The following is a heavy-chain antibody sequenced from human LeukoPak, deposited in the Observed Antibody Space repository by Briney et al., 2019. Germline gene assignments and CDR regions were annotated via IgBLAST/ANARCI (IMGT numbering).Heavy chain of an antibody. CDR1: GGSVSSGDYY. CDR2: INHSGST. D-gene: IGHD6-6*01. CDR3: ARGGGIAARRWFDP. V-gene: IGHV4-34*01. Sequence: SQTLSLTCTVSGGSVSSGDYYWSWIRQPPGKGLEWIGEINHSGSTNYNPSLKSRVTISVDTSKNQFSLKLSSVTAADTAVYYCARGGGIAARRWFDPWGQGTLVTVSS. J-gene: IGHJ5*02.